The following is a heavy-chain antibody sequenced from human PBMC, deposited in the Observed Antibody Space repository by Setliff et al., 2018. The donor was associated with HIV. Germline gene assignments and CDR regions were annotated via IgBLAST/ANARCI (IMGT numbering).Heavy chain of an antibody. J-gene: IGHJ3*02. CDR1: GGSIISSTYF. V-gene: IGHV4-39*01. D-gene: IGHD2-15*01. CDR3: ATTARGTGGGVAFDI. Sequence: SETLSLTCTVSGGSIISSTYFWGWIRQPPGKGLECIGNIYYSGSTSYNPSLKSRVTISVDTSKDQFTLKLSSVTAADTAVYFCATTARGTGGGVAFDIWGQGTMVTVSS. CDR2: IYYSGST.